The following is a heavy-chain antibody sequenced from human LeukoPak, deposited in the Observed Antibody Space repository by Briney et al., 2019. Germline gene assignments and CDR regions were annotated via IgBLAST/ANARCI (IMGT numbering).Heavy chain of an antibody. CDR1: GFTLSSYW. J-gene: IGHJ4*02. V-gene: IGHV3-74*01. CDR2: INIDGSSP. CDR3: AVQLGTLDY. D-gene: IGHD5-18*01. Sequence: GRSLRLSCAASGFTLSSYWMHWVRQAPGKGLVWVSRINIDGSSPSYADSVKGRFTISRDNAKNTLYLQMNSLRVEDTAVYYCAVQLGTLDYWGQGSLVTVSS.